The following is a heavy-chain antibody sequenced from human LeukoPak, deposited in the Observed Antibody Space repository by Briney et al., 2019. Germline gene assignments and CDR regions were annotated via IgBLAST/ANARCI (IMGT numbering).Heavy chain of an antibody. Sequence: GGSLRLSCAASGFAFSSYGMSWVRQAPGKGLEWVSGISWNSGSIGYADSVKGRFTISRDNAKNSLYLQMNSLRAEDTALYYCAKNIGGGRGGWYGRMDVWGKGTTVTISS. V-gene: IGHV3-9*01. J-gene: IGHJ6*03. CDR2: ISWNSGSI. D-gene: IGHD6-19*01. CDR1: GFAFSSYG. CDR3: AKNIGGGRGGWYGRMDV.